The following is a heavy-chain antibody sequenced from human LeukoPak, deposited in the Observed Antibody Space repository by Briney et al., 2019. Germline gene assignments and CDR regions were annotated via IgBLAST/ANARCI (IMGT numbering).Heavy chain of an antibody. CDR3: AKDILEAGLFFDY. CDR1: GLTFTNAW. Sequence: GALRLSCATSGLTFTNAWMSWFRQAPGKGLEWISYISHRVSGVQYADSVKGRFTISRDNARNSLYLQMNGLRAEDTAVYYCAKDILEAGLFFDYWGLGTLVTVSS. V-gene: IGHV3-11*01. CDR2: ISHRVSGV. J-gene: IGHJ4*02. D-gene: IGHD6-13*01.